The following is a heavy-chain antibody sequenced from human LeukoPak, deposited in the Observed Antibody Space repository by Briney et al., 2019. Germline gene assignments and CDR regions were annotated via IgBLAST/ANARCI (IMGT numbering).Heavy chain of an antibody. CDR2: INPSGGST. CDR1: GYTFTSYY. CDR3: ATGSAAWYYFDY. Sequence: ASVKVSCKASGYTFTSYYMHWVRQAPGQGLEWMGIINPSGGSTSYAQKFQGRVTMTEDTSTDTAYMELSSLRSEDTAVYYCATGSAAWYYFDYWGQGTLVTVSS. V-gene: IGHV1-46*01. D-gene: IGHD2-15*01. J-gene: IGHJ4*02.